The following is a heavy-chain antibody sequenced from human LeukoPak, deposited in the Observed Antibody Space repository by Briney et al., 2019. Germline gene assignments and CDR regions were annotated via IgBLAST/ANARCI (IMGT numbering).Heavy chain of an antibody. Sequence: ASVKVACKASGGTFSSYTISWVRQAPGQGLEWMGRIIPILGIANYAQKFQGRVTITADKSTSTAYMELSSLRSEDTAVYYCARDIGSSGYSRAHFDYWAREPWSPSPQ. D-gene: IGHD3-22*01. CDR1: GGTFSSYT. J-gene: IGHJ4*02. V-gene: IGHV1-69*04. CDR3: ARDIGSSGYSRAHFDY. CDR2: IIPILGIA.